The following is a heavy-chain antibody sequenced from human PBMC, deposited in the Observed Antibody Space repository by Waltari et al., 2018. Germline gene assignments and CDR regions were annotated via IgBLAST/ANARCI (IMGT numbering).Heavy chain of an antibody. CDR2: VIPMFGTV. D-gene: IGHD2-2*01. V-gene: IGHV1-69*01. Sequence: QVQLMQSGAEVKKPGSSVKVSCKASGGTFRIHAISWVRRAPGQGLEWLGGVIPMFGTVNYAQRFQGRVTITAAESTSTIYMELHTLRSEDTAVYYCASGAGYCSSSNCPHDAFNVWGQGTMVTVSS. CDR1: GGTFRIHA. CDR3: ASGAGYCSSSNCPHDAFNV. J-gene: IGHJ3*01.